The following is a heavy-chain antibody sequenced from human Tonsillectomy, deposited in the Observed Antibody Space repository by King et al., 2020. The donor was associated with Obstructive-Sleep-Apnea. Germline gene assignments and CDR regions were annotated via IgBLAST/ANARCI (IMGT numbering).Heavy chain of an antibody. Sequence: VQLVESGGGLVKPGGSLRLSCAASGFTFSSYSMNWVRQAPGKGLEWVSSISSSSSYIYYADSVKGRFTISRDNAKNSLYLQMNSLRAEDTAVYYCASQPLYDILTGYFELFPDYWGQGTLVTVSS. CDR2: ISSSSSYI. D-gene: IGHD3-9*01. J-gene: IGHJ4*02. CDR3: ASQPLYDILTGYFELFPDY. CDR1: GFTFSSYS. V-gene: IGHV3-21*01.